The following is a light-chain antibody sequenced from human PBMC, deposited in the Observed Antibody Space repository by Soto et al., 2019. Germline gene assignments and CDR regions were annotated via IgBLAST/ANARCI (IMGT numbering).Light chain of an antibody. Sequence: EIVMTQSPATLSVSPGERATLSCRASQSVYSNSAWYQQKPGQAPRLLIYGASSRATGIPDRFSGSGSGTDFTLTISRLEPEDFAVYYCQQYGSSGTFGQGTKVDIK. J-gene: IGKJ1*01. V-gene: IGKV3-20*01. CDR2: GAS. CDR1: QSVYSN. CDR3: QQYGSSGT.